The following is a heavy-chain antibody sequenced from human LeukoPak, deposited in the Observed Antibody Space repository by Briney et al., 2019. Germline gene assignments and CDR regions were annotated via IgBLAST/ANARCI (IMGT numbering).Heavy chain of an antibody. CDR1: GGSFSGYY. V-gene: IGHV4-34*01. D-gene: IGHD6-6*01. Sequence: PSETLSLTCADYGGSFSGYYWSWIRQPPGKGLEWIGEINHSGSTNYNPSLKSRVTISVDTSKNQFSLKLSSVTAADTAVYYCARGRRYSSSSGGNWFDPWGQGTLVTVSS. J-gene: IGHJ5*02. CDR2: INHSGST. CDR3: ARGRRYSSSSGGNWFDP.